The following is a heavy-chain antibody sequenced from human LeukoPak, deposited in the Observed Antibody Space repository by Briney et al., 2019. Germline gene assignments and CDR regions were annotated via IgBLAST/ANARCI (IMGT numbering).Heavy chain of an antibody. D-gene: IGHD2-21*01. CDR2: IYYSGST. V-gene: IGHV4-30-4*08. CDR3: ARVMWRSPRKNYYYYMDV. CDR1: GGSISSGDYY. J-gene: IGHJ6*03. Sequence: SQTLSLTCTVSGGSISSGDYYWSWIRQPPGKGLVWIGYIYYSGSTYYNPSLKSRVTISVDTSKNQFSLKLSSVTAADTAVYYCARVMWRSPRKNYYYYMDVWGKGTTVTVSS.